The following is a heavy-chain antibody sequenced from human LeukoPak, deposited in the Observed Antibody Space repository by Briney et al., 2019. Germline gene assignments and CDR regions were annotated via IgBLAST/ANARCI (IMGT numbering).Heavy chain of an antibody. D-gene: IGHD4-23*01. CDR1: GFTFSSYG. CDR3: AKDGGDDYGGNSDY. V-gene: IGHV3-30*18. Sequence: GGSLRLSCAASGFTFSSYGMHWVRQAPGKGLEWVAVISYDGSNKYYADSVKGRFTISRDNSKNTLYLQMNSLRAEDTDVYYCAKDGGDDYGGNSDYWGQGTLVTVSS. CDR2: ISYDGSNK. J-gene: IGHJ4*02.